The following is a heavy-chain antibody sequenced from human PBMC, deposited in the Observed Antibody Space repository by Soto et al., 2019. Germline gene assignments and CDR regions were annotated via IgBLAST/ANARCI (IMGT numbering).Heavy chain of an antibody. CDR2: INPNSGGT. CDR1: GYTFTGYY. D-gene: IGHD2-2*01. Sequence: ASVKVSCKASGYTFTGYYMHWVRQAPGQGLEWMGWINPNSGGTNYAQKFQGWVTMTRDTSISTAYMELSRLRSDDTAAYYCARDSLGYCSSTSCYTRNWFDPWGQGTLVTVS. CDR3: ARDSLGYCSSTSCYTRNWFDP. V-gene: IGHV1-2*04. J-gene: IGHJ5*02.